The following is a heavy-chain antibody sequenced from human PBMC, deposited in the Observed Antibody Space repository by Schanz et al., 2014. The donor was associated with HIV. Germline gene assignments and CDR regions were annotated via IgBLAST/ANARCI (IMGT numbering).Heavy chain of an antibody. CDR2: ISYDGSDK. CDR3: AKEEQQLGGVGGYHFDY. CDR1: GFTFSSYG. D-gene: IGHD6-13*01. Sequence: QVQLVESGGGVVQPGRSLRLSCAASGFTFSSYGIHWVRQAPGKGLEWVAMISYDGSDKYYADSVKGRFTISRDNSKSTLYLQMSSLRAEDTAVYYCAKEEQQLGGVGGYHFDYWGQGTLVTVSS. J-gene: IGHJ4*02. V-gene: IGHV3-30*18.